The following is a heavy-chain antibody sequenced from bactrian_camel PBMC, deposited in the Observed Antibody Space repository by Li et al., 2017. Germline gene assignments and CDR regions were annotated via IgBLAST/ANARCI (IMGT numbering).Heavy chain of an antibody. D-gene: IGHD6*01. V-gene: IGHV3S1*01. CDR3: AKPGGGSSYYGYDY. J-gene: IGHJ4*01. CDR2: IYLRDGST. Sequence: HVQLVESGGGSVQAGGSLRLSCAASEFTSSDTCMAWFRQAPGKRQEGVAQIYLRDGSTYYTDPVKGRFTISRDGAKNTLYLQLHSLKPEDTAMYYCAKPGGGSSYYGYDYWGQGTQVTVS. CDR1: EFTSSDTC.